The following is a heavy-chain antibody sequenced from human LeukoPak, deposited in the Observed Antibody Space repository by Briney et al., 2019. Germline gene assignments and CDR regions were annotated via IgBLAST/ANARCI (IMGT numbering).Heavy chain of an antibody. CDR1: GYTLTELS. Sequence: ASVKVSCKVSGYTLTELSMHWVRQAPGKGLEWMGGFDPEDGETIYAQKFQGRVTMTEDTSTDTAYMELSSLRPEDTAVYYCAIAARWSALKDYYYYGMDVWGQGTTVTVSS. CDR3: AIAARWSALKDYYYYGMDV. J-gene: IGHJ6*02. CDR2: FDPEDGET. V-gene: IGHV1-24*01. D-gene: IGHD6-6*01.